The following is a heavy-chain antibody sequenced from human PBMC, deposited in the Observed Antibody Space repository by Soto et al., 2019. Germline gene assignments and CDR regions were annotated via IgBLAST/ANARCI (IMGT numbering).Heavy chain of an antibody. J-gene: IGHJ6*02. CDR2: MNPISGNT. Sequence: QVQLVQSGAEVKKPGASVKVSCKASGYTFTSYDINWVRQATGQGLVWMGWMNPISGNTGYAQKFQGRVTMTRNTSISTAYMELSSLRSEDTAVYYCARWPDGYYYYGMDVWGPGNTVTVSS. V-gene: IGHV1-8*01. CDR1: GYTFTSYD. CDR3: ARWPDGYYYYGMDV.